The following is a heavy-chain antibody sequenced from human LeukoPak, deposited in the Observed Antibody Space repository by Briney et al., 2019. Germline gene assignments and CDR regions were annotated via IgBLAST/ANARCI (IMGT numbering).Heavy chain of an antibody. D-gene: IGHD5-24*01. J-gene: IGHJ5*02. CDR1: GDSVSRNSAA. CDR3: ARADGDRDGYNFWFDP. Sequence: SQTLSLTCAISGDSVSRNSAAWNWLRQSPSRGLEWLGRTYYRSKWYNDYAVSVESRITINPDTSKNQFSLQLNSVTPEDTAVYYCARADGDRDGYNFWFDPWGQGTLVTVPS. CDR2: TYYRSKWYN. V-gene: IGHV6-1*01.